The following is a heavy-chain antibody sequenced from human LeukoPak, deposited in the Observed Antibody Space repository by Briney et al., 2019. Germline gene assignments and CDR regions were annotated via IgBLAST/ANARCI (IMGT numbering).Heavy chain of an antibody. CDR2: INHSGST. D-gene: IGHD5-24*01. J-gene: IGHJ2*01. Sequence: SETLSLTCAVYGGSFSAYYRSWIRQPPGKGLEWIGEINHSGSTNYNPSLKSRVTISVDTSENQFSLKLSSVTAADTAVYYCARYGKGRWLTSTRPFWYFDLWGRGTLVTVSS. V-gene: IGHV4-34*01. CDR1: GGSFSAYY. CDR3: ARYGKGRWLTSTRPFWYFDL.